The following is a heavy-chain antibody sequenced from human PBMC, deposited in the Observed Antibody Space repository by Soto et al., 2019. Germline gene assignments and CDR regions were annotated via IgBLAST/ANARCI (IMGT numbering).Heavy chain of an antibody. Sequence: SPTLSLNCAISGDSVCINSAAWNWIRQSPSRGLEWLGRTYYRSKWYNDYAVSVKSRITINPDTSKNQFSLQLNSVTPEDTAVYYCAREAGTTDAFDIWGQGTMVTVSS. D-gene: IGHD1-1*01. V-gene: IGHV6-1*01. CDR1: GDSVCINSAA. CDR2: TYYRSKWYN. CDR3: AREAGTTDAFDI. J-gene: IGHJ3*02.